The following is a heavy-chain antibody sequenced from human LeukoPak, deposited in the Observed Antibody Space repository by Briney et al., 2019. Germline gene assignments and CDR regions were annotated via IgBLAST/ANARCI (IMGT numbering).Heavy chain of an antibody. CDR2: MNPNSGNT. V-gene: IGHV1-8*01. D-gene: IGHD6-13*01. CDR3: ARMALAAAGKSLGY. Sequence: ASVKVSCXASGYTFTSYDINWVRQATGQGLEWMGWMNPNSGNTSYAQKFQGRVTMTRNTSISTAYMELSSLRSEDTAVYYCARMALAAAGKSLGYWGQGTLVTVSS. CDR1: GYTFTSYD. J-gene: IGHJ4*02.